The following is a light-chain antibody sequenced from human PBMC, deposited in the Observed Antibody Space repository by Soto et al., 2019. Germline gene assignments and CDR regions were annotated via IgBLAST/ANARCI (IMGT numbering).Light chain of an antibody. CDR2: SDD. V-gene: IGLV1-44*01. CDR3: SAWDDSLNGFWV. J-gene: IGLJ3*02. CDR1: SSNIGRKF. Sequence: QSALTQPPSASGTPGQRVIISCSGSSSNIGRKFVNWYQQLPGMAPKLLLYSDDQRPSGVPDRFSGSKSGTSASLTISGLQSEDEADYFCSAWDDSLNGFWVFGGGTKLTVL.